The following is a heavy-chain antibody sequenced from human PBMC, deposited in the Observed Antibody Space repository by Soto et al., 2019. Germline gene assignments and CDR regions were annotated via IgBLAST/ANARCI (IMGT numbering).Heavy chain of an antibody. Sequence: SETLSLTCTVSGGSISSGGYYWSWIRQHPGKGLEWIGYIYYSGSTYYNPSLKSRVTISVDTSKNQFSLKLSSVTAADTAVYYCATGYCSGGSCYWNDAFDIWGQGTMVTVSS. V-gene: IGHV4-31*03. CDR1: GGSISSGGYY. D-gene: IGHD2-15*01. J-gene: IGHJ3*02. CDR2: IYYSGST. CDR3: ATGYCSGGSCYWNDAFDI.